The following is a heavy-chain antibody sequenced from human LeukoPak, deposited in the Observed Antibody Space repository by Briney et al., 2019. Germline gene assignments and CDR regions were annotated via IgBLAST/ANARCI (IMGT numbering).Heavy chain of an antibody. Sequence: GASVKVSCKASGYTFTGYYMHWVRQAPGQGLEWMGWINPNSGGTNYAREFQGRATMTTDTSTSTAYLELRSLSSDDTAVYYCARDQASYDFWSDYYRGAGYDHWGQGTLVTVSS. V-gene: IGHV1-2*02. J-gene: IGHJ4*02. CDR2: INPNSGGT. CDR1: GYTFTGYY. CDR3: ARDQASYDFWSDYYRGAGYDH. D-gene: IGHD3-3*01.